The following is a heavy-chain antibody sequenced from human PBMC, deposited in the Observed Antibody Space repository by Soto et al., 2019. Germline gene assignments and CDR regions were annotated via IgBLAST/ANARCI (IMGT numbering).Heavy chain of an antibody. D-gene: IGHD3-10*01. Sequence: SVKVSCKASGGTFSSYAISWVRQAPGQGLEWMGGIIPIFGTANYAQKFQGRVTITADESTSTAYMELSSLRSEDTAVYYCASSAYYGSGSPDVAYYYYGMDVWGQGTTVTVSS. CDR1: GGTFSSYA. CDR2: IIPIFGTA. J-gene: IGHJ6*02. V-gene: IGHV1-69*13. CDR3: ASSAYYGSGSPDVAYYYYGMDV.